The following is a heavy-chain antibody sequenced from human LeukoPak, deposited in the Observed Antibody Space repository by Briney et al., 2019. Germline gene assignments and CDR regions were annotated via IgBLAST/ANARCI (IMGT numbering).Heavy chain of an antibody. CDR2: ILGSGRNT. D-gene: IGHD2-2*01. CDR3: AKSFYQLLSSGGFDY. J-gene: IGHJ4*02. Sequence: GGSLRLSCAASGFTFNNYAMIWVRQAPGKGLEWVSGILGSGRNTYYAESVKGRFTISRDNSKSTLFLQMDSLRAEDTAVYFCAKSFYQLLSSGGFDYWGQGTLVTVSS. CDR1: GFTFNNYA. V-gene: IGHV3-23*01.